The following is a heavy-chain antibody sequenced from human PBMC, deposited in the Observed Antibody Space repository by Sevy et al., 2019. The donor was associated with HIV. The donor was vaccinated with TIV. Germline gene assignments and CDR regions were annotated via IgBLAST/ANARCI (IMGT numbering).Heavy chain of an antibody. CDR2: IWYDGSNK. D-gene: IGHD6-13*01. Sequence: GESLKISCAASGFTFSSYGMHWVRQAPGKGLEWVALIWYDGSNKYYADSVKGRFTISKDNSKNTLYLQMNSLRAEDTAVYYCATEGERSSWSAFFDHWGQGALVTVSS. CDR3: ATEGERSSWSAFFDH. CDR1: GFTFSSYG. V-gene: IGHV3-33*01. J-gene: IGHJ4*02.